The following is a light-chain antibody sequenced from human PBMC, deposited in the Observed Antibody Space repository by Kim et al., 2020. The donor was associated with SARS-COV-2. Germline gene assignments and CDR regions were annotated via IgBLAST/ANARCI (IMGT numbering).Light chain of an antibody. V-gene: IGKV3-20*01. J-gene: IGKJ2*01. Sequence: LSPGERVTPSCRASQSVTANYLAWYRQKPGQAPSLLISGASSRATGIPDRFSGSGSGTDFTLTISRLEPEDFGMYYCQQYGSSPRTFGQGTKLEI. CDR1: QSVTANY. CDR2: GAS. CDR3: QQYGSSPRT.